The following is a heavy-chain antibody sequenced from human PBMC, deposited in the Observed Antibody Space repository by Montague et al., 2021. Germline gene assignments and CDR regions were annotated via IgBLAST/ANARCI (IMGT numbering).Heavy chain of an antibody. CDR1: GGSISSSSYY. Sequence: SETLSLTCTVSGGSISSSSYYWGWIRLPPGKGLEWIGSIYYSGNTYYNPSLKSRVTISVDPSKNQFSLRLSSVTAADTAVYYCARPNIVTIHWYFDLWGRGTLVLVSS. V-gene: IGHV4-39*01. CDR3: ARPNIVTIHWYFDL. D-gene: IGHD5-12*01. CDR2: IYYSGNT. J-gene: IGHJ2*01.